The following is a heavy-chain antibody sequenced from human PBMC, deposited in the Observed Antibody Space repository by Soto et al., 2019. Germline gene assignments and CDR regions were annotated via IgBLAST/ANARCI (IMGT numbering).Heavy chain of an antibody. V-gene: IGHV2-26*01. Sequence: QVTLKESGPVLVKPTETLTLTCTVSGFSLSKARMGVSWIRQPPGKALEWLAHIFSNDEKSYSTSLKSRLTISKDTSKSQVVLTMTNMDPVDTATYYCARISRSSSWHGGGYYGMDVWGQGTTVTVSS. CDR1: GFSLSKARMG. CDR2: IFSNDEK. CDR3: ARISRSSSWHGGGYYGMDV. J-gene: IGHJ6*02. D-gene: IGHD6-13*01.